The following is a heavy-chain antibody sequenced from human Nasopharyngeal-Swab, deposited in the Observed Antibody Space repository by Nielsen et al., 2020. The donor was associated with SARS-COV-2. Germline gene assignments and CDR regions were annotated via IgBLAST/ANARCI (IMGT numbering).Heavy chain of an antibody. J-gene: IGHJ6*03. D-gene: IGHD2-2*01. V-gene: IGHV3-9*01. Sequence: GGSLRLSCAASGFTFDDYAMHWVRQAPGKGLEWVSGISRNSGSIGYADSVKGRFTISRDNAKNSLYLQMNSLRAEDTALYYCAKDSSPAAADYYYMDVWGKGTTVTVSS. CDR3: AKDSSPAAADYYYMDV. CDR1: GFTFDDYA. CDR2: ISRNSGSI.